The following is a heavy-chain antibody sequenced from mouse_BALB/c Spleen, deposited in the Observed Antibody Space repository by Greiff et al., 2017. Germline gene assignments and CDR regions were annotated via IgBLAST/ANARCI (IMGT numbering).Heavy chain of an antibody. CDR2: INPSTCYT. Sequence: QVQLQQSGAELAKPGASVKMSCKASGYTFTSYWMHWVKQRPGQGLEWIGYINPSTCYTEYNQKFKDKATLTADKSSSTAYMQLSSLTSEDSAVYYCAVYYGYDGGFAYWGQGTLVTVSA. V-gene: IGHV1-7*01. J-gene: IGHJ3*01. CDR1: GYTFTSYW. CDR3: AVYYGYDGGFAY. D-gene: IGHD2-2*01.